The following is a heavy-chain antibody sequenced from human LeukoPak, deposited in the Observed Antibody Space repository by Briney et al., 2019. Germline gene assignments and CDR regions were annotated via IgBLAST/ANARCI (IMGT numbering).Heavy chain of an antibody. CDR1: GYTFTSYG. J-gene: IGHJ6*03. Sequence: ASVKVSCKASGYTFTSYGISWVRQAPGQGLEWMGWISAYNGNTNYAQKLQGRVTMTTDTSTSTAYMELRSLRSDDTAVYYCARGPPPYSSGPPGDYYYYMDVWGKGTTVTISS. D-gene: IGHD3-22*01. CDR2: ISAYNGNT. V-gene: IGHV1-18*01. CDR3: ARGPPPYSSGPPGDYYYYMDV.